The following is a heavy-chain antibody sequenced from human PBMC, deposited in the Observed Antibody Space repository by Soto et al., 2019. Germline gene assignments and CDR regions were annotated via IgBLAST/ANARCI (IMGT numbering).Heavy chain of an antibody. J-gene: IGHJ6*02. CDR1: GGSFSGFY. CDR3: ARASRRPYYYXVDV. CDR2: IHHSGST. D-gene: IGHD1-1*01. Sequence: SETLSLTCAAYGGSFSGFYWSWIRQSPGKGLEWIGEIHHSGSTNYNPSLNSRVTISVDTSQNQFSLNLTSVTAADTAVYYCARASRRPYYYXVDVWGQGITVTVSS. V-gene: IGHV4-34*01.